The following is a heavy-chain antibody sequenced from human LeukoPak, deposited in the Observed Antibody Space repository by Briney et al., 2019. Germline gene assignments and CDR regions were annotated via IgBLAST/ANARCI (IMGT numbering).Heavy chain of an antibody. Sequence: GGSLRLSCAASGFTVSSNYMSWVRQAPGKGQEWVSGISWNSGSIGYADSVKGRFTISRDNAKNSLYLQMNSLRAEDTALYYCAKLGYCSSTSCYAFDIWGQGTMVTVSS. CDR3: AKLGYCSSTSCYAFDI. D-gene: IGHD2-2*01. CDR1: GFTVSSNY. J-gene: IGHJ3*02. CDR2: ISWNSGSI. V-gene: IGHV3-9*01.